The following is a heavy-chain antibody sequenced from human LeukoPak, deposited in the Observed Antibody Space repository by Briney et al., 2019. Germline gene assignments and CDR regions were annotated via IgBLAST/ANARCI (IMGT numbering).Heavy chain of an antibody. CDR1: GGSISSHY. CDR2: IYHTGIT. Sequence: SETLSLTCTVSGGSISSHYWSWIRQPPGKGLEWIATIYHTGITYYNPSLKSRVTISVDTSKNQFSLKLSSVTAADTAVYYCARYSSTRNFDYWGQGTLVTVSS. D-gene: IGHD6-13*01. V-gene: IGHV4-59*08. CDR3: ARYSSTRNFDY. J-gene: IGHJ4*02.